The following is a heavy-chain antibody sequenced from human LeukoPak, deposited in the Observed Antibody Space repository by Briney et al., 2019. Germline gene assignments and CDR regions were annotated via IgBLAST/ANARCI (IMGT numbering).Heavy chain of an antibody. V-gene: IGHV5-51*01. CDR3: ARHALNWNYVRGLAY. J-gene: IGHJ4*02. Sequence: PGGSLRLSWKGSGYSFTSYWIGWVRQMPGKGLEWIGIIYPGDSDTRYSPSFQGQVTISADKSISTAYLQWSSLKASDTAMYYCARHALNWNYVRGLAYWGQGTLVTVSS. CDR2: IYPGDSDT. CDR1: GYSFTSYW. D-gene: IGHD1-7*01.